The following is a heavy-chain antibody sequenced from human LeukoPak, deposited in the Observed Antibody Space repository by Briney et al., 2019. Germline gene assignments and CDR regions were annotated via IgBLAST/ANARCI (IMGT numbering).Heavy chain of an antibody. J-gene: IGHJ4*02. V-gene: IGHV1-18*01. D-gene: IGHD1-26*01. CDR3: ARGEKPYDY. CDR2: INAYNGNT. CDR1: GYTFTYYV. Sequence: ASVRVSCKPSGYTFTYYVISWVRQAPGQGLEWMGWINAYNGNTNYAQKFQGRVTMTTDTSTSTAYMELRSLRSDDTAVYYCARGEKPYDYWGQGTLVSVSS.